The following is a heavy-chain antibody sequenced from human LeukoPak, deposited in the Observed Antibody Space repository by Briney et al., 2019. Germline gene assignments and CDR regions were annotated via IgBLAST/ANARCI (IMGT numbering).Heavy chain of an antibody. CDR1: GFNLTGYW. CDR3: ARGRGLGELAVASFDS. J-gene: IGHJ4*02. V-gene: IGHV3-74*03. Sequence: PGGSLRLSCAGSGFNLTGYWMHWVRQAPGKGLEWISRLYSDGRSLTYADSVMGRFTISRDNAKNMLYLQMNSLRAEDTAVYYCARGRGLGELAVASFDSWGQGILVTVSS. CDR2: LYSDGRSL. D-gene: IGHD6-19*01.